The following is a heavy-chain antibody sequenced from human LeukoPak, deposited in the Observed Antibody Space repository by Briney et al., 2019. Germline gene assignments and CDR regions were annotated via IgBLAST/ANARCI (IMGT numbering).Heavy chain of an antibody. V-gene: IGHV4-61*01. D-gene: IGHD2-8*01. CDR1: GYSISSGYY. CDR2: TFYSGNT. CDR3: ARGFCTDGVCYTFDP. Sequence: PSETLSLTCTVSGYSISSGYYWGWIRQPPGKGLEWIGYTFYSGNTNYNPSLKSRVTISVDTSKNQISLRLSSVTAADTAVYYCARGFCTDGVCYTFDPWGQGTLVTVSS. J-gene: IGHJ5*02.